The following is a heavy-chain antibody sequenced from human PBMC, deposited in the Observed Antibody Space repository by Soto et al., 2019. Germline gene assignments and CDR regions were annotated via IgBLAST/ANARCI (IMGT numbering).Heavy chain of an antibody. CDR3: AKGESSVSARDFDP. CDR2: ITSSGAA. J-gene: IGHJ5*02. CDR1: GFTFNNYA. V-gene: IGHV3-23*01. D-gene: IGHD3-22*01. Sequence: HPGGSLRLSCEASGFTFNNYAIAWVRQAPGKGLEWVSGITSSGAAYYADSVKGRFTISRDNSKNTLYLQMNSLRAEDTAVYYCAKGESSVSARDFDPWGQGTLVTVSS.